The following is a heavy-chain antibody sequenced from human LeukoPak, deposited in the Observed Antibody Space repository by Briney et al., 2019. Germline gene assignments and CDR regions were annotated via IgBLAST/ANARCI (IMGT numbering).Heavy chain of an antibody. CDR2: ISGSGGST. D-gene: IGHD3-10*01. Sequence: PGGSLRLSCSASGFTFSSYAMSWVRQAPGKGLEWVSAISGSGGSTYYADSVKGRFTISRDNSKNTLYLQMNSLRADDTAVYYCARGGSVGSGSYQADFDYWGQGTLVTVSS. V-gene: IGHV3-23*01. J-gene: IGHJ4*02. CDR1: GFTFSSYA. CDR3: ARGGSVGSGSYQADFDY.